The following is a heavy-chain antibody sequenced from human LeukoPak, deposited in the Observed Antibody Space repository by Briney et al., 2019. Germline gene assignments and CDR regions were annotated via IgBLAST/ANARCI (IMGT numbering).Heavy chain of an antibody. D-gene: IGHD3-10*01. CDR2: IYYSGST. J-gene: IGHJ5*02. V-gene: IGHV4-59*01. CDR1: GGSISSYY. CDR3: ARGGTGWFGELFGWFDP. Sequence: SETLSLTCTVSGGSISSYYWSWIRQPPGKGLEWIGYIYYSGSTNCNPSLKSRVTISVDTSKNQFSLKLSSVTAADTAVYYCARGGTGWFGELFGWFDPWGQGTLVTVSS.